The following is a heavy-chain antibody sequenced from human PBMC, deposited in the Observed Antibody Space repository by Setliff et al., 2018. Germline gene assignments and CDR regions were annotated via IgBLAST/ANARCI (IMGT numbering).Heavy chain of an antibody. V-gene: IGHV4-31*03. D-gene: IGHD5-12*01. J-gene: IGHJ4*02. CDR3: ARGGTFRYFDF. CDR1: GGSISSGGYY. CDR2: IYYSGSTS. Sequence: LSLTCTVSGGSISSGGYYWGWIRQHPGKGLEWIGYIYYSGSTSYYNPSLKSRVTISVDTSKNQFSLKLSSVTAADTAVYYCARGGTFRYFDFWGQGAPVTVSS.